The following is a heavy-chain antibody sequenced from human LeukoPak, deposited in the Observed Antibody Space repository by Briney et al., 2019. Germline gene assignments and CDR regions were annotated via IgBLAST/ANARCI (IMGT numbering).Heavy chain of an antibody. CDR2: ISYSGRTI. D-gene: IGHD3-22*01. V-gene: IGHV3-11*01. CDR1: GVTFSDNY. J-gene: IGHJ4*02. CDR3: AGSYDSSGFADN. Sequence: GGSLRLSCAASGVTFSDNYMTWIRQAPGKGLEWVSYISYSGRTIYYADSVRGRFTISRDNAKNSLYLEMKSLRAEDTAVYYCAGSYDSSGFADNWGQGTLVTVSS.